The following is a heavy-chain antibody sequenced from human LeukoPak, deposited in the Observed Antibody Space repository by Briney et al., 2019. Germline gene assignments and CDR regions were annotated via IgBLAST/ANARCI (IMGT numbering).Heavy chain of an antibody. Sequence: GGSLRLSCAASGFTFKSYDMHWVRQAAGEGLEWVSAIGTAGDTYYPGSVKGRFTISRENAKNPLYLQMNSLRAGDTAVYYCARGGRGSSWFDNWGQGTLVTVSS. V-gene: IGHV3-13*01. CDR3: ARGGRGSSWFDN. J-gene: IGHJ4*02. CDR2: IGTAGDT. D-gene: IGHD6-13*01. CDR1: GFTFKSYD.